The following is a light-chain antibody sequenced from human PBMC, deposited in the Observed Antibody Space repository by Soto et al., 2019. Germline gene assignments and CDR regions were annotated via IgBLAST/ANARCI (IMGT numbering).Light chain of an antibody. CDR1: SGDVGGYTY. V-gene: IGLV2-14*01. CDR2: EVS. J-gene: IGLJ3*02. CDR3: SSYTSSSTRV. Sequence: QSALTQPASVSGSPGQSITISCTGTSGDVGGYTYVSWYQQHPGKAPKLMIYEVSNRPSGVSNRFSGYKSGNTASLTLSGHQAEDEADYYCSSYTSSSTRVFGGGTKLTVL.